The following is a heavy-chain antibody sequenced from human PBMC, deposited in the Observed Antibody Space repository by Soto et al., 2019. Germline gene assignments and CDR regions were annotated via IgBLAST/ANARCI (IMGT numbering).Heavy chain of an antibody. CDR3: ARELFGYCSGVSCLELLVSDAHYYYYMDV. V-gene: IGHV4-31*03. J-gene: IGHJ6*03. Sequence: PSETLSLTCTVSGGSISSGGYYWSWIRQHPGKGLEWIGYIYYSGSTYYNPSLKSRVTISVDTSKSQFSLKLSSVTAADTAVYYCARELFGYCSGVSCLELLVSDAHYYYYMDVWGKGTTVTVSS. D-gene: IGHD2-15*01. CDR2: IYYSGST. CDR1: GGSISSGGYY.